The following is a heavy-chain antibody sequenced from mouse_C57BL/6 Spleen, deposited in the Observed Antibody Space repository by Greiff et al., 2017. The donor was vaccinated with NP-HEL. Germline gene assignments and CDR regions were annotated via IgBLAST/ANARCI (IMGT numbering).Heavy chain of an antibody. V-gene: IGHV8-8*01. CDR3: ARFTGYYSMDY. J-gene: IGHJ4*01. CDR2: IWWDDDK. Sequence: ESGPGILQPSQTLRLTCSFSGFSLSPYGMGVVWIRQPSGKGLVWLAHIWWDDDKYDNPALKSRLTISKDTSKNQVFLKLANVDTAATATYYCARFTGYYSMDYWGQGTSVTDSS. CDR1: GFSLSPYGMG.